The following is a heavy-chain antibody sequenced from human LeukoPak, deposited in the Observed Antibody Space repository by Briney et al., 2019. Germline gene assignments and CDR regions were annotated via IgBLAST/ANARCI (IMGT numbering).Heavy chain of an antibody. J-gene: IGHJ3*02. CDR1: GGTFSSYA. CDR2: IIPIFGTA. Sequence: ASVKVSCKASGGTFSSYAISWVRQAPGQGLEWRGRIIPIFGTANYAQKFQGRVTITTDESTSTAYMELSSLGSEDTAVYYCASQRYSYGVYDAFDIWGQGTMVTVSS. D-gene: IGHD5-18*01. CDR3: ASQRYSYGVYDAFDI. V-gene: IGHV1-69*05.